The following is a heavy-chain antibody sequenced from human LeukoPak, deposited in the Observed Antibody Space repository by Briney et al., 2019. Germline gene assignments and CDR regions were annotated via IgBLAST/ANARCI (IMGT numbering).Heavy chain of an antibody. CDR1: GFTVSSNY. V-gene: IGHV3-66*01. Sequence: GGSLRLSCAASGFTVSSNYMSWVRQAPGKGLEWVPVIYSGGSTYYADSVKGRFTISRDNSKNTLYLQMNSLRAEDTAVYYCARRLVHFYYYGMDVWGQGTTVTVSS. CDR3: ARRLVHFYYYGMDV. CDR2: IYSGGST. D-gene: IGHD6-19*01. J-gene: IGHJ6*01.